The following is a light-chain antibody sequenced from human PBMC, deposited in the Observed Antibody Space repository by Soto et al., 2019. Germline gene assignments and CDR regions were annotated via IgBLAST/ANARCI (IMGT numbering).Light chain of an antibody. CDR3: QQVKSHPRT. CDR1: QTITNN. CDR2: EES. V-gene: IGKV1-9*01. J-gene: IGKJ4*01. Sequence: DIHLTQSPSSLSPSVGDRVTITCRASQTITNNLAWYQQKPGNPPRLLIYEESTLHSGVPSRFSGRKVGAQFILTIDSLQHEDFATYYCQQVKSHPRTFGGGTKVEIK.